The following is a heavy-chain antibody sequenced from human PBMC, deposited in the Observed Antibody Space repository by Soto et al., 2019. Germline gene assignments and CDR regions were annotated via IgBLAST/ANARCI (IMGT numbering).Heavy chain of an antibody. J-gene: IGHJ6*02. V-gene: IGHV1-18*01. CDR1: GYTFTSYG. Sequence: QIQLVQSGGEVKRPGASVKVSCKASGYTFTSYGLSWVRQAPGQGFEWMGWISPYEGDRNYARKLQGRVTMTTDMSTSTAYMELRSLRSDDTAVYFCARVALVRGVFSHVPYSYYCYGVDVWGQRTTVTVS. CDR3: ARVALVRGVFSHVPYSYYCYGVDV. D-gene: IGHD3-10*01. CDR2: ISPYEGDR.